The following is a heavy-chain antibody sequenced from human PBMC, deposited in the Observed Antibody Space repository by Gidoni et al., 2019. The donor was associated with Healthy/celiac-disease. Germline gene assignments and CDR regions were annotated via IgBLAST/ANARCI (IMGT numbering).Heavy chain of an antibody. D-gene: IGHD3-22*01. Sequence: QVQLQQWGAGLLKTSEILSLTRAVHGGPFSGYYWSWIRQPPGKGLEWIGEINHSGSTNYNPSLKSRVTISVDTSKNQFSLKLSSVTAADTAVYYCARLYDSSGYYFDYWGQGTLVTVSS. CDR1: GGPFSGYY. CDR2: INHSGST. CDR3: ARLYDSSGYYFDY. J-gene: IGHJ4*02. V-gene: IGHV4-34*01.